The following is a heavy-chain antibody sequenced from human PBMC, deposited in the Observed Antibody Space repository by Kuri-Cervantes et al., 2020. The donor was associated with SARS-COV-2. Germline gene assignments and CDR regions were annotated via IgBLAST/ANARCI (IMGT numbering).Heavy chain of an antibody. CDR2: ISGSGTGA. V-gene: IGHV3-23*01. J-gene: IGHJ6*02. CDR3: AKDPTATAEYYYAMDV. D-gene: IGHD1-1*01. Sequence: ETLSLTCAASGFSFSSYAMSWVRQAPGKGLEWVSVISGSGTGAYYADSVKGRFTISRDNSKNTLYLQMNSLRAEDTAVYFCAKDPTATAEYYYAMDVWGQGTTVTVSS. CDR1: GFSFSSYA.